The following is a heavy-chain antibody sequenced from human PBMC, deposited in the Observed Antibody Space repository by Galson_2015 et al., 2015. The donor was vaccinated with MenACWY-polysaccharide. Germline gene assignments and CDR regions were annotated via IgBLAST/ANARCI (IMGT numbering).Heavy chain of an antibody. CDR2: LYSLGGT. V-gene: IGHV3-66*02. Sequence: SLRLSCAASGFTINSNYMNWVRQAPGKGLEWVSVLYSLGGTYYADSVKGRFTISRDNSKNTLYLQMNSLKSEDTAVYFCARGKSWGSYRSVDDWGQGTPVTVSS. CDR3: ARGKSWGSYRSVDD. J-gene: IGHJ4*02. D-gene: IGHD3-16*02. CDR1: GFTINSNY.